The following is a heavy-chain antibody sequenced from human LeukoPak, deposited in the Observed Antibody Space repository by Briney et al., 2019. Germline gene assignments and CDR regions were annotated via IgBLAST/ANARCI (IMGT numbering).Heavy chain of an antibody. CDR2: IYPGDSAT. CDR1: GYSFTSDW. V-gene: IGHV5-51*01. J-gene: IGHJ4*02. CDR3: ARRIVGVTGSGWYGLY. D-gene: IGHD6-19*01. Sequence: GESLKISCKASGYSFTSDWIGWVRQMPGKGLEWMGIIYPGDSATRYSPSFQGQVTISADKSISTAFLQWSSLKASDTAIYYCARRIVGVTGSGWYGLYWGQGALVTVSS.